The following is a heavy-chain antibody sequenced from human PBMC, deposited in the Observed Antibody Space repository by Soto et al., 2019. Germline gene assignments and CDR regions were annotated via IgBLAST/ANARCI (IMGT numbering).Heavy chain of an antibody. V-gene: IGHV4-4*02. CDR1: GVSITSTNW. Sequence: QVQLQESGPGLVKPSGTLSLTCAVSGVSITSTNWWSWVRQAPGKVLEWIGQIYHSGNTDYNPSLKIRVRMPLYRSNNRVSRTLTSVTAAATAVNYCARRSASAMPWFDPWGQRTLVTVSS. J-gene: IGHJ5*02. CDR2: IYHSGNT. CDR3: ARRSASAMPWFDP. D-gene: IGHD2-2*01.